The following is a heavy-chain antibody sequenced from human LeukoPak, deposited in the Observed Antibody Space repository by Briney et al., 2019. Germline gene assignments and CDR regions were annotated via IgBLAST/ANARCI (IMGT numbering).Heavy chain of an antibody. CDR2: INYSGST. Sequence: SETLSLTCTVSGGSISSISHYWGWIRQPPGRGLEWIGTINYSGSTYYSPSLESRVTISVDTSKNQFSLKLSSVTAADTAVYYCARIVRSTLDPWGQGTLVTVSS. V-gene: IGHV4-39*07. CDR1: GGSISSISHY. J-gene: IGHJ5*02. D-gene: IGHD3-22*01. CDR3: ARIVRSTLDP.